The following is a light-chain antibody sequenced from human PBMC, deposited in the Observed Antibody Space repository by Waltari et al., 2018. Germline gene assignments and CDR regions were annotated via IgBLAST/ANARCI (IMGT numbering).Light chain of an antibody. CDR1: QSVASN. J-gene: IGKJ1*01. CDR3: HQYNNWPWT. Sequence: EVLLTQSPVTLSLSPGEKATLSCRASQSVASNLAWFQQKPGQAPRLLIHASSTRATDVPARFSGSGSGADFTLTISSLQSEDFAVYYCHQYNNWPWTFGQGTRVEIK. CDR2: ASS. V-gene: IGKV3-15*01.